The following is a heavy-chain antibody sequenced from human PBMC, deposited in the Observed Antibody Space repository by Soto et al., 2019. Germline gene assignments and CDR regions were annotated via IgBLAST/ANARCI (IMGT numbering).Heavy chain of an antibody. CDR1: GGTFSSYA. J-gene: IGHJ6*02. CDR2: IIPIFGTA. Sequence: ASVKGSCKASGGTFSSYAISWMRQAPGQGLEWMGGIIPIFGTANYAQKFQGRVTITADESTSTAYMELSSLRSEDTAVYYCARGVYYYGSGMPYYSYYGMDVWGQGTTVTVYS. D-gene: IGHD3-10*01. V-gene: IGHV1-69*13. CDR3: ARGVYYYGSGMPYYSYYGMDV.